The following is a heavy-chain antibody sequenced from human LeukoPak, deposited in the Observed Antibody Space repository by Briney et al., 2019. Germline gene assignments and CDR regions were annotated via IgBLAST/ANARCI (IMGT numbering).Heavy chain of an antibody. Sequence: GGSLRLSCAASGFTFRNYGLSWVRQAPGKGLEWVSYISGAGGNVNYADSVKGRFIISRDNGKNSLYLQMSSLRAEDTAVYYAIWMGNNADFTGPIDYWGQGTLVTVSS. J-gene: IGHJ4*02. D-gene: IGHD3-9*01. CDR2: ISGAGGNV. CDR3: IWMGNNADFTGPIDY. CDR1: GFTFRNYG. V-gene: IGHV3-48*01.